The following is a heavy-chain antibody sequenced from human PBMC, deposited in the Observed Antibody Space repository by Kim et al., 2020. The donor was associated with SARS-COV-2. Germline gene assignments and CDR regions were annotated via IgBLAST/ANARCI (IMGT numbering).Heavy chain of an antibody. V-gene: IGHV3-33*05. CDR2: ISYDGSNK. CDR3: ASGYDILTGYYIVGGLDY. Sequence: GGSLRLSCAASGFTFSSYGMHWVRQAPGKGLEWVAVISYDGSNKYYADSVKGRFTISRDNSKNTLYLQMNSLRAEDTAVYYCASGYDILTGYYIVGGLDYWGQGTLVTVSS. D-gene: IGHD3-9*01. CDR1: GFTFSSYG. J-gene: IGHJ4*02.